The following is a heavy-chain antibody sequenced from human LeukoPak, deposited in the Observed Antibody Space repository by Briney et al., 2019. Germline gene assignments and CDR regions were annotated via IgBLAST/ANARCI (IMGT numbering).Heavy chain of an antibody. V-gene: IGHV3-15*01. CDR3: TTSPYVLLGGVNY. J-gene: IGHJ4*02. Sequence: GGSLRLSCAASGFTFSNAWMSWVRQAPGKGLEWVGRIKSKTDGGTTDYAAPVKGRFTISRDDSKNTLYLQMNSLKTEDTAVYYCTTSPYVLLGGVNYWGQGTLVTVSS. D-gene: IGHD3-10*01. CDR1: GFTFSNAW. CDR2: IKSKTDGGTT.